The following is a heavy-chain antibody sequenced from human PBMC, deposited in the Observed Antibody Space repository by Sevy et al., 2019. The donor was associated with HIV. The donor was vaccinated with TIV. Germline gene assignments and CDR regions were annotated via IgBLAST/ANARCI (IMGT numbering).Heavy chain of an antibody. Sequence: ASVKVSCKASGYTFTGYYMHWMRQAPGQGLEWMGWTNPDSGGPTYAPKFQGRVTLTRDTSISTAYMDLSRLKSDDTAGYYCVRDDRDGYFEYWGQGTLVTVSS. V-gene: IGHV1-2*02. CDR2: TNPDSGGP. J-gene: IGHJ4*02. CDR3: VRDDRDGYFEY. CDR1: GYTFTGYY.